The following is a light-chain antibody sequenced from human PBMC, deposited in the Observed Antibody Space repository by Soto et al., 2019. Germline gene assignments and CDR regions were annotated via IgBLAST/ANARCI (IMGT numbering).Light chain of an antibody. Sequence: DSQVTQSPSTRSGSVGDRVTITCRASQNINRLLAWYQQKPGKAPHLLIYDASTLESGVPSRFSGSGSGTEFTLSISSLQPDDFATYYCQQHYIPWTFGQGTKVDIK. CDR1: QNINRL. J-gene: IGKJ1*01. CDR2: DAS. V-gene: IGKV1-5*01. CDR3: QQHYIPWT.